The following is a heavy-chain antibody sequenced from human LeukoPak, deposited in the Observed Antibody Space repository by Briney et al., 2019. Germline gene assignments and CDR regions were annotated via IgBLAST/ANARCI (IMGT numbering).Heavy chain of an antibody. J-gene: IGHJ4*02. CDR2: INPKTGGT. CDR1: GYNFIDYY. V-gene: IGHV1-2*02. CDR3: ARDYSSSWPLDS. Sequence: ASVKVSCKASGYNFIDYYIHWVRQAPGQALERMGWINPKTGGTHFAQEFQGRVTMTRDTFITTVYMEMSSLRSDDTAVYYCARDYSSSWPLDSWGQGTLVTVSS. D-gene: IGHD6-13*01.